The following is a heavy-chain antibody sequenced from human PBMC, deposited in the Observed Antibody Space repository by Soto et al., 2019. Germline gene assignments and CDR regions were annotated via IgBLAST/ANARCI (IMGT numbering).Heavy chain of an antibody. V-gene: IGHV3-23*01. CDR3: AKGMQWLVPPFDY. Sequence: PGGSLRLACAASGFKFSSYAMSWVRHAPGKGLEWVSAISGSGGSTHYADSVKGRFTISRDNSKNTLYLQMNSLRAEDTAVYYCAKGMQWLVPPFDYWGQGTLVTVSS. CDR1: GFKFSSYA. D-gene: IGHD6-19*01. CDR2: ISGSGGST. J-gene: IGHJ4*02.